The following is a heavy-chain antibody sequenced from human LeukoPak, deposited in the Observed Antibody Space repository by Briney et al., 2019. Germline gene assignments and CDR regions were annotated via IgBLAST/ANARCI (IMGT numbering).Heavy chain of an antibody. CDR1: GGTFSSYA. J-gene: IGHJ4*02. Sequence: ASVKVSCKASGGTFSSYAISWVRQAPGQGLEWMGKIIPILGIANYAQKFQGRVTITADKSTSTDYMELSSLRSEDTTVYYCTRSLNCSSGWSDEWYWGQGTLVTVSS. D-gene: IGHD6-19*01. CDR3: TRSLNCSSGWSDEWY. V-gene: IGHV1-69*04. CDR2: IIPILGIA.